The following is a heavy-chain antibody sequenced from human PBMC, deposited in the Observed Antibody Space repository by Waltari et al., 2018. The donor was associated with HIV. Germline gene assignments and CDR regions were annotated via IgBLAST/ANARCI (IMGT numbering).Heavy chain of an antibody. Sequence: QLQLQESGPGLVKPSETLSLTCTVSGGPVTSSTYYWAWVRQAPGRGLDWIGAISYSGSSYYTPSLERRVTISLDTSKNQFSLKLQSVTAADTAVYYCAGAPNGDFSWLDPWGQGTLVTVSS. CDR1: GGPVTSSTYY. CDR3: AGAPNGDFSWLDP. CDR2: ISYSGSS. V-gene: IGHV4-39*07. J-gene: IGHJ5*02. D-gene: IGHD4-17*01.